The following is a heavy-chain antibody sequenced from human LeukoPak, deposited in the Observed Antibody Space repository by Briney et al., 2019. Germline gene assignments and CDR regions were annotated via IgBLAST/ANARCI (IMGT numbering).Heavy chain of an antibody. CDR3: ARNGVSVAGSNNWFDP. D-gene: IGHD2-8*01. Sequence: ASVKVSCKASGYTFTGYYMHWVRQAPGQGLEWMGIINPSGGSTSYAQKFQGRVTMTRDTSTSTVYMELSSLRSEDTAVYYCARNGVSVAGSNNWFDPWGQGTLVTVSS. V-gene: IGHV1-46*01. J-gene: IGHJ5*02. CDR2: INPSGGST. CDR1: GYTFTGYY.